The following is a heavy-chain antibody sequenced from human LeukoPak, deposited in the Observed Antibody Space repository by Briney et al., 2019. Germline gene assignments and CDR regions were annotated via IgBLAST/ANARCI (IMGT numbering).Heavy chain of an antibody. CDR2: INHSGST. J-gene: IGHJ5*02. D-gene: IGHD3-16*01. Sequence: SETLSLTCAVYGGSFSGYYWSWIRQPPGKGLEWIGEINHSGSTNYNPSLKSRVTISVDTSKNQFSLKLSSVTAADTAVYYCASRMGGFDPWGQGTLVTVSS. V-gene: IGHV4-34*01. CDR1: GGSFSGYY. CDR3: ASRMGGFDP.